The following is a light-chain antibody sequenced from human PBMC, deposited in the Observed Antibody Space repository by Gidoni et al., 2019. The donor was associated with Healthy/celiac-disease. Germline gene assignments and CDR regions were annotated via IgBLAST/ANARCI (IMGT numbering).Light chain of an antibody. V-gene: IGLV2-14*01. J-gene: IGLJ2*01. CDR2: EVS. Sequence: QSALTQPASVSGSPGQSITISCTGTSSDVVGYNYVSWYQQHPGKAPKLMIYEVSNRPSGVSNRFSCSKSGNTASLTISGLQAEDEADYYCSSYTSSSTPVFGGGTKLTVL. CDR1: SSDVVGYNY. CDR3: SSYTSSSTPV.